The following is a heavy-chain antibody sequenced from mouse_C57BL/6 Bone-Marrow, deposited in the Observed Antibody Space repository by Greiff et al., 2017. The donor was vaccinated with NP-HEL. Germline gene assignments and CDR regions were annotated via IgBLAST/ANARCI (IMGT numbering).Heavy chain of an antibody. CDR1: GYAFSSSW. CDR3: AIERNWDGGYYFDY. J-gene: IGHJ2*01. D-gene: IGHD4-1*01. CDR2: IYPGDGDT. V-gene: IGHV1-82*01. Sequence: QVQLKESGPELVKPGASVKISCKASGYAFSSSWMNWVKQRPGKGLEWIGRIYPGDGDTNYNGKFKGKATLTADKSSSTAYMQLSSLTSEDSAVYFCAIERNWDGGYYFDYWGQGTTLTVSS.